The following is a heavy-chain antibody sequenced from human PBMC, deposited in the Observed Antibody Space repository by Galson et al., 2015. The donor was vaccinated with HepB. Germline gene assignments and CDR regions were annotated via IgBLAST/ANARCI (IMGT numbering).Heavy chain of an antibody. Sequence: SVKVSCKASGGTFSSYAISWVRQAPGQGLEWMGGIIPIFGTANYAPKFQGRVTITADKSTSTAYMELSSLRAEDTAVYYCARDGGSSWLLGYYGMDVWGQATTVTVSS. CDR3: ARDGGSSWLLGYYGMDV. J-gene: IGHJ6*02. V-gene: IGHV1-69*06. CDR1: GGTFSSYA. D-gene: IGHD6-13*01. CDR2: IIPIFGTA.